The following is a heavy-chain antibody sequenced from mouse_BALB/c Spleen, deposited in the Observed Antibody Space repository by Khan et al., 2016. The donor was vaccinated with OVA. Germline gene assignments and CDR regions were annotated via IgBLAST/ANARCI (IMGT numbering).Heavy chain of an antibody. V-gene: IGHV3-2*02. J-gene: IGHJ2*01. CDR2: ITNSVVT. CDR1: AYSITSGYA. CDR3: ARGNYYGYYFDY. Sequence: EVQLQESGPGLVKPTQSLSLTCTVTAYSITSGYAWNWIRKFPGNNLNWMGYITNSVVTSYTPSLKSRISITRDTSKNQFFLQLNSVTTEDTATYYCARGNYYGYYFDYWGQGTTLTVSS. D-gene: IGHD1-1*01.